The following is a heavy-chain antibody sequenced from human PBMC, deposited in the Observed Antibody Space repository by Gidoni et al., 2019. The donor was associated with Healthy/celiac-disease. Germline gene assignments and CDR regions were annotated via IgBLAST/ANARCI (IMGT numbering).Heavy chain of an antibody. Sequence: VQLADSGGGLVNPGGSFTLSCSCSGFIFCNAWVSWVRQATGKWLEWVGRIKSTTDGGTTGDATPVKGRFTIARDESKNTRYLQMNSLKTEDTAVYYCTTDRGFSGSYFYWGQGTLVTVSS. V-gene: IGHV3-15*01. CDR2: IKSTTDGGTT. J-gene: IGHJ4*02. CDR3: TTDRGFSGSYFY. D-gene: IGHD1-26*01. CDR1: GFIFCNAW.